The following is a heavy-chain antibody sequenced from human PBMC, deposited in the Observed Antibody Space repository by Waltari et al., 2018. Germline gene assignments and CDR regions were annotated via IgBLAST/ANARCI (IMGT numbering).Heavy chain of an antibody. CDR3: ARDRESANWFDL. J-gene: IGHJ5*02. CDR1: GYTLSTYW. Sequence: EVQLVESGGDLVQPGGSLRLSCAASGYTLSTYWMTWVRQAPGKGLEWVANIKGDGSDKYYIGSVKGRFTISRDNAKNSLYLQMNSLRPEDTGLYYCARDRESANWFDLWGQGTLVTV. D-gene: IGHD3-10*01. CDR2: IKGDGSDK. V-gene: IGHV3-7*01.